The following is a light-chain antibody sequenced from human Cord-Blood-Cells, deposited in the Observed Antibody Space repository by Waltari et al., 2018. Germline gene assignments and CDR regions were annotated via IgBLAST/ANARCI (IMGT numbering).Light chain of an antibody. J-gene: IGLJ2*01. CDR3: AAWDDSLSGPVV. V-gene: IGLV1-47*01. CDR2: RNK. CDR1: SSNIGSNY. Sequence: QSVLTQPPSASGTPGQRVTISCSGSSSNIGSNYVYWYQQLPGTAPKLLLYRNKPRPAGVPDRFSGSKSGTSASLAISGLRSEDEADYYCAAWDDSLSGPVVFGGGTKLTVL.